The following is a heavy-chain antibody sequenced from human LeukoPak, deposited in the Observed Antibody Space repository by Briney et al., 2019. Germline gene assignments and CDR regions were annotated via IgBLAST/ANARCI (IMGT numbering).Heavy chain of an antibody. V-gene: IGHV3-48*01. Sequence: PGGSLRLSCAASGFTFSSYNRKWVRQAPGKELEWVSNISSSGSTIYFADSVKGRFTISRDNAKNSLYLQMNSLRAEDTAVYYCARLEYYYVSGNYYKLFDYWGQGTLVTVCS. CDR1: GFTFSSYN. CDR3: ARLEYYYVSGNYYKLFDY. D-gene: IGHD3-10*01. CDR2: ISSSGSTI. J-gene: IGHJ4*02.